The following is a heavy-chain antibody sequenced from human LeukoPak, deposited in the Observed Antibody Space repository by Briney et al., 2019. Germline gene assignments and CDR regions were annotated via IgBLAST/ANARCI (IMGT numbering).Heavy chain of an antibody. CDR3: ARGFGAGNYYYGWFDP. Sequence: SETLSLTCTVSGASISSGEYHWNWIRQPPGKGLEWIGFIHDSGSTYYNPSLKSRVSISRDMSKNQLSLMLSSVTAADTAVYYCARGFGAGNYYYGWFDPWGQGTLVSVSS. V-gene: IGHV4-30-4*01. CDR2: IHDSGST. CDR1: GASISSGEYH. D-gene: IGHD3-10*01. J-gene: IGHJ5*02.